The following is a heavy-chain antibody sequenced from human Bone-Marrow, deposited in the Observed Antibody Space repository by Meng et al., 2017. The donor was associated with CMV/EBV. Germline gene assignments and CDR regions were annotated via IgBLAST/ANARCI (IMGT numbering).Heavy chain of an antibody. CDR1: GFSFSKHW. Sequence: GESLKISCVASGFSFSKHWMSWVRQAPGKGLEYLANINLYGSEKYYMDSVKGRFTISRDNAKNSLFLQMNSLRAEDTAVYYCVTDQDRLGGIWGQGTMDTVSS. D-gene: IGHD5-12*01. CDR3: VTDQDRLGGI. J-gene: IGHJ3*02. V-gene: IGHV3-7*01. CDR2: INLYGSEK.